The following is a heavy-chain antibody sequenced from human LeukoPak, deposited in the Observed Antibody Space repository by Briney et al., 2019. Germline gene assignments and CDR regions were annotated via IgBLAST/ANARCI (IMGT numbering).Heavy chain of an antibody. CDR1: GYTFTSYD. J-gene: IGHJ4*02. CDR2: MNPNSGNT. V-gene: IGHV1-8*03. D-gene: IGHD3-22*01. Sequence: ASVKVSCKASGYTFTSYDINWVRQATGQGLEWMGWMNPNSGNTGYAQKFQGRVTITRNTSISTAYMELSSLRSEDTAVYYCARDMRVRKDLDSSIWSRPLYYFDYWGQGTRVTVSS. CDR3: ARDMRVRKDLDSSIWSRPLYYFDY.